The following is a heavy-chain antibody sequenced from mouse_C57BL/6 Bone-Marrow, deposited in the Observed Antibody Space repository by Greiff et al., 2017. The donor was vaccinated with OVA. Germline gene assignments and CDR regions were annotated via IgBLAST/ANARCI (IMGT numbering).Heavy chain of an antibody. J-gene: IGHJ2*01. Sequence: EVKLVESGGGLVQPGGSMKLSCVASGFTFSNYWMNWVRQSPEKGLEWVAQIRLKSDNYATHYAESVKGRFTISRDDSKSSVYLQMNNLRAEDTGIYYCTGRITTVVAPFDYWGQGTTLTVSS. D-gene: IGHD1-1*01. CDR1: GFTFSNYW. V-gene: IGHV6-3*01. CDR3: TGRITTVVAPFDY. CDR2: IRLKSDNYAT.